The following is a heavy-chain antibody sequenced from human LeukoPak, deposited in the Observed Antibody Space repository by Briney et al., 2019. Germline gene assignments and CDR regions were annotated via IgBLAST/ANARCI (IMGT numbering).Heavy chain of an antibody. J-gene: IGHJ4*02. CDR3: ARDRPDYSFDY. Sequence: GGSLRLSWAASGFTVSSNYMSWVRQAPGKGLEWVSVIYSGGSTYYADSVKGRFTISRDNSKNTLYLQMNSLRAEDTAVYYCARDRPDYSFDYWGQGTLVTVSS. CDR1: GFTVSSNY. D-gene: IGHD6-6*01. CDR2: IYSGGST. V-gene: IGHV3-53*01.